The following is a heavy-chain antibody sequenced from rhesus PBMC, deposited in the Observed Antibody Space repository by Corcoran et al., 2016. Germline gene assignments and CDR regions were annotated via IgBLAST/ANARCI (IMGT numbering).Heavy chain of an antibody. CDR3: ARDDGNYFDQ. V-gene: IGHV4-80*01. Sequence: QVQLQESGPGLVKPSETLSLTCAVSGASISSYWWSWIRQPPGKGLKWIGEINGHRRNPHTNPPRKGRFTASKDASKNHFSLKLSSVTAADTAVYYCARDDGNYFDQWGQGVLVTVSS. CDR1: GASISSYW. D-gene: IGHD3-9*01. J-gene: IGHJ4*01. CDR2: INGHRRNP.